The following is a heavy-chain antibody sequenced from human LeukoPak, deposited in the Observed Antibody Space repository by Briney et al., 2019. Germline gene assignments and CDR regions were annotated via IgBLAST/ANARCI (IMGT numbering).Heavy chain of an antibody. CDR3: ARDFRNRAADY. CDR1: GFTFSSYA. D-gene: IGHD1-14*01. Sequence: PGRSLRLSCAASGFTFSSYAMHWVRQAPGKGLEWVAVIWYDGSNKYYADSVKGRFTISRDNSKNTLYLQMNSLRAEDTAVYYCARDFRNRAADYWGQGTLVTVSS. CDR2: IWYDGSNK. V-gene: IGHV3-33*08. J-gene: IGHJ4*02.